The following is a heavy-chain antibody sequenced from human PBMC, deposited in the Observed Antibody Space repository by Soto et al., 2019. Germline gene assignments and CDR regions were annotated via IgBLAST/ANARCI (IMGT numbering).Heavy chain of an antibody. V-gene: IGHV1-46*01. CDR3: ARDLGSDRAYYYDSSGYPDY. J-gene: IGHJ4*02. Sequence: QVQLVQSGAEVKKPGASVKVSCKASGYTFTSYYMHWVRQAPGQGLEWMGIINPSGGSTSYAQKFPGRVTMTRDTSTSTVYMELSSLRSEDTAVYYCARDLGSDRAYYYDSSGYPDYWGQGTLVTVSS. CDR1: GYTFTSYY. D-gene: IGHD3-22*01. CDR2: INPSGGST.